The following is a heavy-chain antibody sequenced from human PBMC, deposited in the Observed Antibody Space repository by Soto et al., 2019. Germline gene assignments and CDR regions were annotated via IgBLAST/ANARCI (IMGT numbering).Heavy chain of an antibody. CDR3: AKEVGGTFRGRLEY. CDR1: GFTFTNYA. V-gene: IGHV3-23*01. Sequence: GGSLRLSCAASGFTFTNYAMSWVRQAPGKGLEWVSSISGSGGSTYDADSGKGRFSISRDNSKKPLYLQMNSLRAEDTAVYYCAKEVGGTFRGRLEYWGQGTLVTVSS. CDR2: ISGSGGST. J-gene: IGHJ4*02. D-gene: IGHD1-26*01.